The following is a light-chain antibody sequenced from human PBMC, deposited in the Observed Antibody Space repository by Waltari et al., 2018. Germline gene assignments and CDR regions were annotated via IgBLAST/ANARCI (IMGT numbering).Light chain of an antibody. Sequence: QSVLTQPPSASGTPGQRVTISCSGIASNIGANVVTWYQQFPGKAPKLVIYRNDQRPSGVPDRFSGSKSGTSASLAISGLQSEDEADYYCATWDDSPNGHWVFGGGTKVTVL. CDR3: ATWDDSPNGHWV. J-gene: IGLJ3*02. V-gene: IGLV1-44*01. CDR1: ASNIGANV. CDR2: RND.